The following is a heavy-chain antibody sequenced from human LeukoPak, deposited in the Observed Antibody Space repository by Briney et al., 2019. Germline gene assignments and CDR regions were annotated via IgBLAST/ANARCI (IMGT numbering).Heavy chain of an antibody. Sequence: PGGSLRLSCAVSGFTFSNYPMNWVRQAPGKGLEWVSSISSSSTYTFYADSVKGRFTISRDNAKNSLYLQMNSLRAEDTAVYYCARDREGYGMDVWGQGTTVTVSS. CDR1: GFTFSNYP. J-gene: IGHJ6*02. CDR3: ARDREGYGMDV. CDR2: ISSSSTYT. V-gene: IGHV3-21*06.